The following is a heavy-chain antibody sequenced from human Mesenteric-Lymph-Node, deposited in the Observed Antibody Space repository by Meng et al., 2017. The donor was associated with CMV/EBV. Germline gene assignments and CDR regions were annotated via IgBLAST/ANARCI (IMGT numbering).Heavy chain of an antibody. D-gene: IGHD3-10*01. V-gene: IGHV3-20*01. CDR3: ARRAGAFMSLHYFNW. CDR2: INWKGGST. CDR1: RFTFDDYG. Sequence: GSLRLSCAASRFTFDDYGMSWVHQAPGKGLEWVSAINWKGGSTGYADSLKGRFNISRDNAKNSQCLQMSSLRAEDTALYHCARRAGAFMSLHYFNWWGQGTLVTVSS. J-gene: IGHJ4*02.